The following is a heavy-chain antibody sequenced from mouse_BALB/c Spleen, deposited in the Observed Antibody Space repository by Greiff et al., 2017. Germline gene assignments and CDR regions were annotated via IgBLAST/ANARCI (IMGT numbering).Heavy chain of an antibody. CDR2: INPSTGYT. D-gene: IGHD2-1*01. CDR3: ARGYGNYYFDY. V-gene: IGHV1-7*01. CDR1: GYTFTSYW. J-gene: IGHJ2*01. Sequence: VKLVESGAELAKPGASVKMSCKASGYTFTSYWMHWVKQRPGQGLEWIGYINPSTGYTEYNQKFKDKATLTADKSSSTAYMQLSSLTSEDSAVYYCARGYGNYYFDYWGQGTTLTVSS.